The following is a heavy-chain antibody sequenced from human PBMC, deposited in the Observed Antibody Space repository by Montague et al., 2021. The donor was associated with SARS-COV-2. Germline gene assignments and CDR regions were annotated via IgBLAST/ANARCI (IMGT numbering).Heavy chain of an antibody. CDR2: IYYSGST. D-gene: IGHD6-13*01. V-gene: IGHV4-39*07. Sequence: SETLSLTCTVSGGSISSSSYYRGWIRQPPGKGLEWIGSIYYSGSTYYNPSLKSRVTISVDTSKNQFSLKLSSVTAADTAVYYCARVGRQQLVRLSGMDVWGQGTRSPSP. CDR1: GGSISSSSYY. J-gene: IGHJ6*02. CDR3: ARVGRQQLVRLSGMDV.